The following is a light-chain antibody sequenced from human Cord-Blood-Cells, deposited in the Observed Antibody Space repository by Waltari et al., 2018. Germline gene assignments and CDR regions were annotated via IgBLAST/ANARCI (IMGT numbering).Light chain of an antibody. V-gene: IGKV1-39*01. Sequence: DIQMTQSPSSLSASVGDRVTITCRASQSISSYLNWYQQKPGKAPNLLIYAASSLQSGVPSRFSVSGSVTDFTLTISSLQPEDFATYYCQQSYSTPFTFGPGTKVDIK. CDR2: AAS. CDR3: QQSYSTPFT. CDR1: QSISSY. J-gene: IGKJ3*01.